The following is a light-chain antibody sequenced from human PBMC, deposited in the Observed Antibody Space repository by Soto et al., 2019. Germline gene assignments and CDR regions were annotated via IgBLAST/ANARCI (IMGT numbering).Light chain of an antibody. V-gene: IGKV2-30*02. CDR3: MQSTHCPPLT. J-gene: IGKJ4*01. CDR2: NVS. CDR1: QSLVHSDGNTY. Sequence: DVVMTQSPLSLPVTLGQPASISCRSSQSLVHSDGNTYLNWFQQRPGQSPRRLIYNVSYRDSGVPDRFSGSGSSTDFTLKISRVEAEDVGFYYCMQSTHCPPLTFGGGTKVEIK.